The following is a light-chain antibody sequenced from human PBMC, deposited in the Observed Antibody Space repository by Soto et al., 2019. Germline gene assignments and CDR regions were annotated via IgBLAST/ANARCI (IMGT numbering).Light chain of an antibody. V-gene: IGKV3-15*01. CDR1: QSVSSN. Sequence: EIVMTQSPATLSVSPGERATLSCRASQSVSSNLAWYQQKPGHAPRLLIYGASTRATGIPARFSASGSGTEFTLTISSLQSEDFAVYYCQQYYNLPLPFGGGTKVEIK. CDR2: GAS. CDR3: QQYYNLPLP. J-gene: IGKJ4*01.